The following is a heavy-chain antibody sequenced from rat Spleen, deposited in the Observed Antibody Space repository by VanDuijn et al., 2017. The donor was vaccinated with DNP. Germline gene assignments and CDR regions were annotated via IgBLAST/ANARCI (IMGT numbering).Heavy chain of an antibody. Sequence: EVQLVESGGGLVQPGRSLKLSCAASGFTFSNYGMAWVRQAPKKGLEWVATIIYDGNKAFYRDSVKGRFTISRDNAKSTLYLQMDSLRSEDTATYYCTSLLLKWSFDYWGQGVMVTVSS. CDR2: IIYDGNKA. CDR1: GFTFSNYG. CDR3: TSLLLKWSFDY. D-gene: IGHD1-1*01. J-gene: IGHJ2*01. V-gene: IGHV5S10*01.